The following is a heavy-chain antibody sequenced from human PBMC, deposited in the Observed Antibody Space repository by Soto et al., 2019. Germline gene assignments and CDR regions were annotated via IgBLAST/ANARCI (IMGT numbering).Heavy chain of an antibody. CDR2: INHSGST. CDR3: ARVPPFNIVVVVAATERWFDP. V-gene: IGHV4-34*01. J-gene: IGHJ5*02. D-gene: IGHD2-15*01. Sequence: SETLSLTCAVYGGSFSGYYWSWIRQPPGKGLEWIGEINHSGSTNYNPSLKSRVTISVDTSKNQFSLKLSSVTAADTAVYYCARVPPFNIVVVVAATERWFDPWGQGTLVTVS. CDR1: GGSFSGYY.